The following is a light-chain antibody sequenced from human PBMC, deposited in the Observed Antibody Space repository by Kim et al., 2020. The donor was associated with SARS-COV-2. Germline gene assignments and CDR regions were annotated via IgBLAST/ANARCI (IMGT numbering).Light chain of an antibody. CDR1: QSISAW. J-gene: IGKJ2*01. V-gene: IGKV1-5*03. CDR2: KAS. Sequence: DIQMTQSPSTLSASVGDRVTITCRASQSISAWLAWYQQKAGKAPKVLIYKASTLESGVPSRFSGSGSGTEFTLTISSPQPDDFASYYCQQYNSYPYTFGQGTKLEIK. CDR3: QQYNSYPYT.